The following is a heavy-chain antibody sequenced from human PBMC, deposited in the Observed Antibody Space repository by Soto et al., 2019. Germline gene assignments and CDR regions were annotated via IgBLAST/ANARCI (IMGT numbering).Heavy chain of an antibody. CDR3: ARQGFGALHGLVAV. D-gene: IGHD3-10*01. J-gene: IGHJ6*02. V-gene: IGHV4-59*08. Sequence: PSETLSLTCTGSGGSISNYYWSWFRHTPGNGLEWIGYVHDSWGSNYNPSLKSRVAISLDTSKSQFSLKLTSVTATDTAVYYCARQGFGALHGLVAVRGQGTTVT. CDR1: GGSISNYY. CDR2: VHDSWGS.